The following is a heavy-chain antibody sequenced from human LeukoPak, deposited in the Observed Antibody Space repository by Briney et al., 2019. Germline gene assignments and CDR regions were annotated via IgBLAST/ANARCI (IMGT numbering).Heavy chain of an antibody. D-gene: IGHD2-15*01. CDR2: IYTSWST. Sequence: SETLSLTCTVSGGSISSYYWSWIRQPAGKVLEWIGRIYTSWSTSYNPSLKSRVTISVDMSKNQFSLKLSSVTAADTAVYYCARGGNCSGGSCYSDRGWFDPWGQGTLVTVSS. J-gene: IGHJ5*02. CDR1: GGSISSYY. V-gene: IGHV4-4*07. CDR3: ARGGNCSGGSCYSDRGWFDP.